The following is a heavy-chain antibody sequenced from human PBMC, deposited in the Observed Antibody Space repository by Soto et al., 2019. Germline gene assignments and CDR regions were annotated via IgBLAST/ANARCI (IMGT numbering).Heavy chain of an antibody. CDR1: GYTFTSYY. CDR2: INPSGGST. CDR3: ARAGDYSNYAHPDDSGSYKAFDY. Sequence: ASVKVSCKASGYTFTSYYMHWVRQAPGQGLEWMGIINPSGGSTSYAQKFQGRVTMTRDTSTSTVYMELSSLRSEDTAVYYCARAGDYSNYAHPDDSGSYKAFDYWGQGTLVTAPQ. V-gene: IGHV1-46*01. D-gene: IGHD4-4*01. J-gene: IGHJ4*02.